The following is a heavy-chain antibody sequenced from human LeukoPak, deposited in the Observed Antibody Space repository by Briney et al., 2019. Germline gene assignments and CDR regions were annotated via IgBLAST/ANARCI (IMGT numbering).Heavy chain of an antibody. D-gene: IGHD5-18*01. V-gene: IGHV4-39*01. CDR2: IYYTGTT. CDR1: GASIASTSYY. J-gene: IGHJ4*02. CDR3: AKHRRYSFWDY. Sequence: SETLSLTCIVSGASIASTSYYWGWVRQPPGKGLEWIGSIYYTGTTYYNPSLESRVTISVDTSKNHFFLKLSAVTAAHTSVYYYAKHRRYSFWDYWGQGSLVTVSS.